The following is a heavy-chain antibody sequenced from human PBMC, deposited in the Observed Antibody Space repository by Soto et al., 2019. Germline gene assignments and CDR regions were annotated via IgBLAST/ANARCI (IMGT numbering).Heavy chain of an antibody. CDR1: VFTFISYG. Sequence: GWSLRLSCASSVFTFISYGMHWVRQAPGKGLEWVAVISYDGSNKYYADSVKGRFTISRDNSKNTLYLQMNSLRAEDTAVYYCARGRGRHSSSSRYYFDYWGQGTLVTVSS. CDR2: ISYDGSNK. CDR3: ARGRGRHSSSSRYYFDY. J-gene: IGHJ4*02. V-gene: IGHV3-30*03. D-gene: IGHD6-6*01.